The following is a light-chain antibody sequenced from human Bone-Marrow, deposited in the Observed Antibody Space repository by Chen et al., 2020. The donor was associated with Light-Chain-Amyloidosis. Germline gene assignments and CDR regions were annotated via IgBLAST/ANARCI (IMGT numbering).Light chain of an antibody. CDR1: VTYVGSYNL. J-gene: IGLJ3*02. Sequence: QSALSQPASVSGSPGQSLTISCTATVTYVGSYNLVSCYQQFPGKAPKLLIYEDTKRPSGVSHRFSASKSGITDSLTIAGIQAEDEAVYYCCSYAGTPWLFGGGTYLTVL. V-gene: IGLV2-23*01. CDR3: CSYAGTPWL. CDR2: EDT.